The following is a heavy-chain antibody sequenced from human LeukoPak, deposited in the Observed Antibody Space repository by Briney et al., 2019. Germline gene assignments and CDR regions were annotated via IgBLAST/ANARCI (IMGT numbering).Heavy chain of an antibody. CDR3: ARALPSPLYSGSYADAFDI. Sequence: GGSLRLSCAASGFTFSSYSMNWVRQAPGKGLEWVSSISSSSSYIYYADSVKGRFTISRDNAKTSLYLQMNSLRAEDTAVYYCARALPSPLYSGSYADAFDIWGQGTMVTVSS. J-gene: IGHJ3*02. D-gene: IGHD1-26*01. V-gene: IGHV3-21*01. CDR1: GFTFSSYS. CDR2: ISSSSSYI.